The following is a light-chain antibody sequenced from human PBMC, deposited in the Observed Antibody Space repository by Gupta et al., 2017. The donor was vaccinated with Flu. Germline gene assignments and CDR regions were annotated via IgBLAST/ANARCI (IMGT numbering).Light chain of an antibody. CDR1: QSVSSSY. V-gene: IGKV3-20*01. J-gene: IGKJ4*01. Sequence: EIVLTQSPGTLSLSPGERATLSCRASQSVSSSYLAWYQQKPGQAPRLLIFGASIRATGIPDRFSGGGSGTDFTLIISRLEPEDFAVYYCQQYGSSLLTFGGGTKVEIK. CDR2: GAS. CDR3: QQYGSSLLT.